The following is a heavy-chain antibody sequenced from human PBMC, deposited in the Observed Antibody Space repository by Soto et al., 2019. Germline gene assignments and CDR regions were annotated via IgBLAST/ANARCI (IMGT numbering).Heavy chain of an antibody. V-gene: IGHV1-69*01. CDR3: PSFDSNGYYPQNHY. Sequence: QVILAQSGAEVKKPGSSVKVSCKVSGGSFSSFSINWVRQAPGQRFEWMGGIIPILGTANFTQKFQDRVTFTADESTATAYMTLSSLTSEDTAFYSCPSFDSNGYYPQNHYWGPGTQVTVSS. D-gene: IGHD3-22*01. J-gene: IGHJ4*02. CDR1: GGSFSSFS. CDR2: IIPILGTA.